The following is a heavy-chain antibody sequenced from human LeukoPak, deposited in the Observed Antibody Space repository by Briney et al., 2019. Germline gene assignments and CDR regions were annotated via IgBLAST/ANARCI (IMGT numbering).Heavy chain of an antibody. V-gene: IGHV1-2*02. Sequence: ASVKVSCKASGYTLTGYYMHWVRQAPGQGLEWMGWINPNSGGTNYAQKFQGRVTMTRDTSISTAYMELSRLRSDGTAVYYCARGGIVGALLNYWGQGTLVTVSS. CDR2: INPNSGGT. CDR3: ARGGIVGALLNY. J-gene: IGHJ4*02. D-gene: IGHD1-26*01. CDR1: GYTLTGYY.